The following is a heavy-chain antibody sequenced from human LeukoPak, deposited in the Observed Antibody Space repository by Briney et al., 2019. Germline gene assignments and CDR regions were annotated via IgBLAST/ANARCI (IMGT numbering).Heavy chain of an antibody. V-gene: IGHV4-59*12. Sequence: SETLSLTCTVSGGSISSYYWSWIRQPPGKGLEWIGRVSYSGSTNYNPSLKSRVTISVDTSKNQFSLKLSSVTAADTAVYYCARSEGGRKYYDFWSGYYRYWGQGTLVTVSS. CDR3: ARSEGGRKYYDFWSGYYRY. CDR2: VSYSGST. J-gene: IGHJ4*02. D-gene: IGHD3-3*01. CDR1: GGSISSYY.